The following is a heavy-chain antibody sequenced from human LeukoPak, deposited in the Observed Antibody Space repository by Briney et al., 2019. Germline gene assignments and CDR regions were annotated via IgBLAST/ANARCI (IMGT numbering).Heavy chain of an antibody. D-gene: IGHD2-2*01. CDR1: GFTFSSYS. Sequence: GGSLRLSCAASGFTFSSYSMNWVRQAPGKALEWVSSICSSSSYIYYADSVKGRFTISRDNAKNSLYLQMNSLRAEDTAVYYCARRLYCSSTSCSYYFDYWGQGTLVTVSS. CDR3: ARRLYCSSTSCSYYFDY. V-gene: IGHV3-21*01. CDR2: ICSSSSYI. J-gene: IGHJ4*02.